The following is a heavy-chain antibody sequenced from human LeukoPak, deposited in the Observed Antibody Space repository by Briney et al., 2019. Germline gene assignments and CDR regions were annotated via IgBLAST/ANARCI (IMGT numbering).Heavy chain of an antibody. CDR1: GFTFSSYA. CDR3: ARDGGLNTNFDY. CDR2: TKPDGSAE. Sequence: GGSLRLSCAASGFTFSSYAMSWVRQAPGKGLEGVANTKPDGSAEYYADSVSGRFTTSRDNANNLLYLQMNRLRAEDTAVYYCARDGGLNTNFDYWGQGTLVTVSS. V-gene: IGHV3-7*01. J-gene: IGHJ4*02. D-gene: IGHD2-15*01.